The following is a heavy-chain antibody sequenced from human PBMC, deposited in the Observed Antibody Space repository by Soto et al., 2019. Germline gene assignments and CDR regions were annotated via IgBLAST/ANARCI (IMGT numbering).Heavy chain of an antibody. CDR1: GFIFISDA. J-gene: IGHJ4*02. V-gene: IGHV3-23*01. D-gene: IGHD6-6*01. CDR3: AKGMNEYSRSSIDF. Sequence: GGSLRLSCAASGFIFISDAMSWVRQAPGKGLEWVSAISGSGGSTYYADSVKGRFTISRDNSKNTLYLQMNSLRAEDTAVYYCAKGMNEYSRSSIDFWGQGTLDSGSS. CDR2: ISGSGGST.